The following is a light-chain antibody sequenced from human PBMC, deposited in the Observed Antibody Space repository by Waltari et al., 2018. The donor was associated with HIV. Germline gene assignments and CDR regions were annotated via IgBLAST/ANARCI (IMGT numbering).Light chain of an antibody. CDR2: AAS. CDR3: QQTFSGVT. J-gene: IGKJ3*01. V-gene: IGKV1-39*01. CDR1: QSISTF. Sequence: DIQMTQSPSSLSASVGDKVIITCRASQSISTFVNWYQQKPGRAPNLLIYAASTLHSGVPSRFSGGTSGTDFTLTINGLQAEDFATYYCQQTFSGVTFGPGTKVDV.